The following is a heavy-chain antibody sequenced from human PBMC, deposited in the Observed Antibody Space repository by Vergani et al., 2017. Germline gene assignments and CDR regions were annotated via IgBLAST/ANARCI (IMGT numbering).Heavy chain of an antibody. CDR1: GYTFTSYY. CDR3: ARSIGYCAGATCRAYYFDH. J-gene: IGHJ5*02. CDR2: LNPTTGHT. V-gene: IGHV1-46*01. Sequence: QVQLVQSGAEVKKPGASVKVSCKASGYTFTSYYMHWLRQVPGQAFEWMGILNPTTGHTTSAQKFMGRVDMTRDPSTDTSTRTVQMTLSSLRSEDTAFYYCARSIGYCAGATCRAYYFDHWGQGTRVTVSS. D-gene: IGHD2-21*01.